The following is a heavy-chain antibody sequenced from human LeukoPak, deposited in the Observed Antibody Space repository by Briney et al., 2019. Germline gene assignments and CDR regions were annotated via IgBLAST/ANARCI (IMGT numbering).Heavy chain of an antibody. CDR3: ARADVLRYFDWLDSGYYFDY. CDR1: GFTFSSYS. J-gene: IGHJ4*02. CDR2: ISSSSSTI. Sequence: GGSLRLSCAASGFTFSSYSMNWVRQAPGKGLEWVSYISSSSSTIYYADSVKGRFTISRDNAKNSLYLQMNSLRAEDTAVYYCARADVLRYFDWLDSGYYFDYWGQGTLVTVSS. V-gene: IGHV3-48*01. D-gene: IGHD3-9*01.